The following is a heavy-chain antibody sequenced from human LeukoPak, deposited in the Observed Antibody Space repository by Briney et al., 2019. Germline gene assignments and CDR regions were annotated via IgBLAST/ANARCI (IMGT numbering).Heavy chain of an antibody. CDR1: GYTFTNYF. V-gene: IGHV1-46*04. Sequence: ASVKVSCKSSGYTFTNYFIHWVRQAPGQGLEWMGIINPSSAFTSYAQKLQGRVTMASDTSTSTVYMELSSLRSEDTAVYYCARLNYGSGSYNYWGQGTLVTVSS. CDR2: INPSSAFT. D-gene: IGHD3-10*01. CDR3: ARLNYGSGSYNY. J-gene: IGHJ4*02.